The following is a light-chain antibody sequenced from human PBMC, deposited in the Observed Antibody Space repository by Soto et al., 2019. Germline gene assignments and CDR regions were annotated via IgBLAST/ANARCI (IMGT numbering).Light chain of an antibody. CDR1: QSVSSN. CDR3: QQYNNWWT. CDR2: GAS. V-gene: IGKV3-15*01. J-gene: IGKJ1*01. Sequence: IFITQSPAALSVSTGERATRSCRASQSVSSNLAWYQQKPGQAPRLLIYGASTRATGIPARFSGSGSGTEFILTISSLQSEDFAVYYCQQYNNWWTFGQGTKV.